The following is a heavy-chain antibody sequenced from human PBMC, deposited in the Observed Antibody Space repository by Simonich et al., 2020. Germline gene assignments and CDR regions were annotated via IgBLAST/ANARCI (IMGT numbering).Heavy chain of an antibody. CDR2: ISADNGNT. V-gene: IGHV1-18*01. J-gene: IGHJ4*02. D-gene: IGHD6-13*01. CDR3: ARDQGGRAAAATDY. CDR1: GYTFTSYG. Sequence: QVQLVQSGAEVKKPGASVKVSCKASGYTFTSYGISWVRQAPGQGLEWMGWISADNGNTNYAQKLQGRVTMNTEPSTSTAYMELRSLRSDDTAVYYCARDQGGRAAAATDYWGQGTLVTVSS.